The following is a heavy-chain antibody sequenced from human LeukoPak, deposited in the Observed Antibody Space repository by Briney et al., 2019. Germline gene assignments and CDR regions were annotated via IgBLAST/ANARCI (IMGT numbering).Heavy chain of an antibody. J-gene: IGHJ4*02. CDR3: ATNPRVYCGGDCYMSDY. CDR2: IIPIFGTA. D-gene: IGHD2-21*01. CDR1: GGTFSSYA. V-gene: IGHV1-69*13. Sequence: GASVKVSCKASGGTFSSYAISWVRQAPGQGLEWMGGIIPIFGTANYAQKFQGRVTITADESTSTAYMELSSLRSEDTAVYYCATNPRVYCGGDCYMSDYWGQGTLVTVSS.